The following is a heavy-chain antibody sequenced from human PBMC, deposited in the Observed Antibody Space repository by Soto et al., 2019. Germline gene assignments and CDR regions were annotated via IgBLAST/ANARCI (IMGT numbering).Heavy chain of an antibody. CDR2: ISYDGSNT. D-gene: IGHD1-26*01. Sequence: QVHLVESGGGVVQPGWSLRLSCAASGFSISDYGMEWVRQAPGKGLEWVALISYDGSNTYYADSVKGRFTISRDNSKDTLSLQMTGLRREDTAVYYCAKGAGDRLSLGMDVWGQGTTVTVSS. CDR1: GFSISDYG. CDR3: AKGAGDRLSLGMDV. V-gene: IGHV3-30*18. J-gene: IGHJ6*02.